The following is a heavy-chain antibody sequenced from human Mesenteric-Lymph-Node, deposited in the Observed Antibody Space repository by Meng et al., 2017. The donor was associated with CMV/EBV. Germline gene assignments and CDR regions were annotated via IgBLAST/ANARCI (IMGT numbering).Heavy chain of an antibody. Sequence: HPPQWGAWLLQPSGILSLTCAAYGASFSGYYWSWIRQPPGKGLEWIGEINHSGSTNYNPSLKSRVTISVDTSKNQFSLKLSSVTAADTAVYYCARHQRWLKSEGGFNYWGQGTLVTVSS. V-gene: IGHV4-34*01. CDR1: GASFSGYY. CDR3: ARHQRWLKSEGGFNY. D-gene: IGHD4-23*01. J-gene: IGHJ4*02. CDR2: INHSGST.